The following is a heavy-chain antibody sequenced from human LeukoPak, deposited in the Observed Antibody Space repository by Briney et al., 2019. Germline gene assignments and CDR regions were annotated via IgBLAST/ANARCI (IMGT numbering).Heavy chain of an antibody. D-gene: IGHD6-19*01. CDR2: ISSSGSTI. Sequence: GGSLRLSCAASGFTFSSYEMNWVRQAPGKGLEWVSYISSSGSTIYYADSVKGRFTISRDNAKNSLYLQMNSLRAEDTAVYYRARDGSSGWYWTPWGQGTLVTVSS. CDR3: ARDGSSGWYWTP. J-gene: IGHJ5*02. CDR1: GFTFSSYE. V-gene: IGHV3-48*03.